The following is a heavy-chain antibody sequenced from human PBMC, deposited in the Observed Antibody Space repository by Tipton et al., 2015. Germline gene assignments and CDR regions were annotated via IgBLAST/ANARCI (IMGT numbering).Heavy chain of an antibody. CDR1: GYTFTSYG. CDR2: ISAYNGHT. D-gene: IGHD3-3*01. J-gene: IGHJ5*02. Sequence: QLVQSGAEVKNPGASVKVSCKASGYTFTSYGIAWVRQAPGQGLEWMGWISAYNGHTKYAQNLQDRVTMTTDSSTSTAYMELRSLQSDDTAIYYCAKAHQLVDFWFAPWGQGTLVTVSS. CDR3: AKAHQLVDFWFAP. V-gene: IGHV1-18*01.